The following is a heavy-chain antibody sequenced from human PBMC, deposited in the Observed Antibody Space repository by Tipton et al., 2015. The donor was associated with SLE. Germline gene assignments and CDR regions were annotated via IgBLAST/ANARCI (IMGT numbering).Heavy chain of an antibody. CDR1: GGSISSSSYY. CDR2: IYYSGST. D-gene: IGHD2-8*01. V-gene: IGHV4-39*01. CDR3: ARQTGAVYAKYMDV. J-gene: IGHJ6*03. Sequence: TLSLTCTVSGGSISSSSYYWGWIRQPPGKGLEWIGSIYYSGSTYYNPTLKSRVTISVDTSKNQFSLKLSSVPAADTAVYYCARQTGAVYAKYMDVWGKGTTVTVSS.